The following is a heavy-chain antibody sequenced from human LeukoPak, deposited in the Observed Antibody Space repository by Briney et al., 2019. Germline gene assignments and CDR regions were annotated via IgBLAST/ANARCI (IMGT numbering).Heavy chain of an antibody. Sequence: GRSLRLSCAASGFTFSSYAMHRVRQAPGKGLEWLAVISYDGSNKYYADSVKGRFTISRDNSKNTLYLQMNSLRAEDTAVYYCARLYGDYDYWGQGTLVTVSS. J-gene: IGHJ4*02. CDR3: ARLYGDYDY. CDR1: GFTFSSYA. CDR2: ISYDGSNK. D-gene: IGHD4-17*01. V-gene: IGHV3-30-3*01.